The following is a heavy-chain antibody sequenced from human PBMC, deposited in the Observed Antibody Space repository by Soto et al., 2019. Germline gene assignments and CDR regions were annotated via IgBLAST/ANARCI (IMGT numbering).Heavy chain of an antibody. J-gene: IGHJ6*02. CDR3: ARGRKEWADYSLSFDYYGLDV. D-gene: IGHD4-4*01. CDR2: INHSGSA. CDR1: GGSFSGYY. Sequence: SETLSLTCAVYGGSFSGYYWSWIRQPPGKGLEWIGEINHSGSANYNPSLKSRVTISVDTSKNQSSLRLTSATAADTAVYYCARGRKEWADYSLSFDYYGLDVWGQGTMVTVSS. V-gene: IGHV4-34*01.